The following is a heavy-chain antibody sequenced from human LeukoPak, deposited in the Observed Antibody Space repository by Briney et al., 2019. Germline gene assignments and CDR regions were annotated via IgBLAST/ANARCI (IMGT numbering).Heavy chain of an antibody. D-gene: IGHD5-24*01. V-gene: IGHV5-51*01. CDR1: GYNFATHW. CDR2: IYPGDSET. Sequence: GESLKISCKGSGYNFATHWIGWVRQMPGKGLEWMGIIYPGDSETRYSPSFEGQVTISADRSITTAYLHWSSLKAADTAMYYCARVEMATIGVDYWGQGTLVTVSS. J-gene: IGHJ4*02. CDR3: ARVEMATIGVDY.